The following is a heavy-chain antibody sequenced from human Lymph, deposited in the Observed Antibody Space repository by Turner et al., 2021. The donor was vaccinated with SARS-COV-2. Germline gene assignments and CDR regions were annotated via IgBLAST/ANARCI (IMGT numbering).Heavy chain of an antibody. Sequence: QVQLVESGGGVVQPGRSLRLSCAASGFTFSGYGMHWVRQAPGKGLEWVAVISYDGNNEHCADSVKGRFTISRDNSKNTLYLQMNRLRPDDTAVYYCAKDLSAGDYYYYYGMDVWGQGTTVTGSS. D-gene: IGHD3-10*01. CDR1: GFTFSGYG. CDR3: AKDLSAGDYYYYYGMDV. CDR2: ISYDGNNE. V-gene: IGHV3-30*18. J-gene: IGHJ6*02.